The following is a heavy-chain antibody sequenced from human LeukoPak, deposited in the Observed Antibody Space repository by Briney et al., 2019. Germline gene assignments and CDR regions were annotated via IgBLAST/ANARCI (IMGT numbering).Heavy chain of an antibody. V-gene: IGHV3-23*01. D-gene: IGHD3-22*01. CDR3: AKGVGGYKIFEY. Sequence: PGGSLRLSCAASGFTFSSYYMSWVRQAPGKGLEWVSGITASGGSTYYADSMEGRFTISRDNSKNTLFLQMNSLRAEDTAVYYCAKGVGGYKIFEYWGQGTLVTVAS. J-gene: IGHJ4*02. CDR2: ITASGGST. CDR1: GFTFSSYY.